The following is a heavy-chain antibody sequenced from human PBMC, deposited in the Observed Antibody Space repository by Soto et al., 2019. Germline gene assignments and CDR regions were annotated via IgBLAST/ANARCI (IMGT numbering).Heavy chain of an antibody. CDR3: AKASTVPVFDY. CDR2: ISWNSGSI. D-gene: IGHD4-17*01. Sequence: GGSLRLSCAASGFTFDDYAMHWVRQAPGKGLEWVSGISWNSGSIGYADSVKGRFTISRDNAKNSLYLQMNSLRAEDTALYYCAKASTVPVFDYWGQGTLVTVSS. CDR1: GFTFDDYA. V-gene: IGHV3-9*01. J-gene: IGHJ4*02.